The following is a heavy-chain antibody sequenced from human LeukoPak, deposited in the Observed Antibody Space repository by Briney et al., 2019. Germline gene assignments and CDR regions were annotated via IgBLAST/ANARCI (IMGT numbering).Heavy chain of an antibody. CDR1: GFTFSSYA. V-gene: IGHV3-33*08. CDR3: ARDGTYGSGSYWSYYYGMDV. Sequence: PGGSLRLSCAASGFTFSSYAMSWVRQAPGKGLEWVAVIWYDGSNKYYADSVKGRFTISRDNSKNTLYLQMNSLRAEDTAVYYCARDGTYGSGSYWSYYYGMDVWGQGTTVTVSS. CDR2: IWYDGSNK. D-gene: IGHD3-10*01. J-gene: IGHJ6*02.